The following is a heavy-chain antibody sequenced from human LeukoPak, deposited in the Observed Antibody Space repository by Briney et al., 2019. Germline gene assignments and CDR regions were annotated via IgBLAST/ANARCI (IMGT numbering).Heavy chain of an antibody. CDR1: GFTFSRYS. CDR2: ISSRSTNI. J-gene: IGHJ6*03. Sequence: GGSLRLPCAGSGFTFSRYSMNWFRQAPGKGLERVSSISSRSTNIFYADSVKGRFTISRDNAKNSLYLQMNSLGAEDTAVYYCARDAQWLVPEGYFYYMDVWGKGTTVTVSS. D-gene: IGHD6-19*01. CDR3: ARDAQWLVPEGYFYYMDV. V-gene: IGHV3-21*01.